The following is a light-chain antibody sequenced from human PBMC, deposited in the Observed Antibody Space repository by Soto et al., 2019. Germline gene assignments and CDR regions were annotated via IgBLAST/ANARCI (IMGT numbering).Light chain of an antibody. CDR3: QQHNSSPWT. Sequence: DIQMTQSPSTLSASVGDRVTITCRASQSISDWLAWFQQKPGKAPKVLIYDASTLESGVPSRFSGSGSGTEFTLTISSRQPEDSATYYCQQHNSSPWTFGQGTRVEIK. J-gene: IGKJ1*01. CDR2: DAS. V-gene: IGKV1-5*01. CDR1: QSISDW.